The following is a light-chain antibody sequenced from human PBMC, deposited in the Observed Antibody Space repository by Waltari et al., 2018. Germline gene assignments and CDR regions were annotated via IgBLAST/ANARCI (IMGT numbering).Light chain of an antibody. Sequence: QPVLTQPPSASATAGQSVTISCSGPGSNIGPNTANSYQQVPGTAPKLVIYGNNQRPPGVPDRISGSKSGTSGSLAISGLRSEDEADYYCSSWDGSLSGLVFGGGTRLTVL. V-gene: IGLV1-44*01. CDR1: GSNIGPNT. J-gene: IGLJ2*01. CDR3: SSWDGSLSGLV. CDR2: GNN.